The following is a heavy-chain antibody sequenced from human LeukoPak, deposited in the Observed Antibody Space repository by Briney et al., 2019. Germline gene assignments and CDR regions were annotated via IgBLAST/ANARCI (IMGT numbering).Heavy chain of an antibody. V-gene: IGHV1-46*01. CDR1: GYTFTSYY. J-gene: IGHJ5*02. CDR3: ARDAEFFGVVRNWFDP. Sequence: GASVKVSCKASGYTFTSYYMHWVRQAPGQGLEWMGIINPSGGSTSYAQKFQGRVTMTRDTSTSTVYMELSSLRSEDTAVYYCARDAEFFGVVRNWFDPWGQGTLVTVSS. CDR2: INPSGGST. D-gene: IGHD3-3*01.